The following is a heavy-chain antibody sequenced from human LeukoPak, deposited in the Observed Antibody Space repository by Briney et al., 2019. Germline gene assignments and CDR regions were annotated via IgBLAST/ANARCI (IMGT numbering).Heavy chain of an antibody. CDR2: IRYDGSNK. CDR3: AKAGATANWFDP. D-gene: IGHD5-24*01. Sequence: GGSLRLSCAASGFTFSSYGMHWVRQAPGKGLEWVAFIRYDGSNKYYADSAKGRFTISRDNSKNTLYLQMNSLRAEDTAVYYCAKAGATANWFDPWGQGTLVTVSS. J-gene: IGHJ5*02. CDR1: GFTFSSYG. V-gene: IGHV3-30*02.